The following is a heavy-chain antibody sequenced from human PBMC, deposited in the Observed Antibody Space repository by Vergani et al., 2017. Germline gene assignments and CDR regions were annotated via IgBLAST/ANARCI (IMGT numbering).Heavy chain of an antibody. D-gene: IGHD6-6*01. CDR1: GFTFSSYA. V-gene: IGHV3-30*04. CDR2: ISYDGSNK. CDR3: ARDLGWGYSSSSFHY. Sequence: QVQLVESGGGVVQPGRSLRLSCAASGFTFSSYAMHWVRQAPGKGLEWGAVISYDGSNKYYADSVKGRFTISRDNSKNTLYLQMNSLRAEDTAVYYCARDLGWGYSSSSFHYWGQGTLVTVSS. J-gene: IGHJ4*02.